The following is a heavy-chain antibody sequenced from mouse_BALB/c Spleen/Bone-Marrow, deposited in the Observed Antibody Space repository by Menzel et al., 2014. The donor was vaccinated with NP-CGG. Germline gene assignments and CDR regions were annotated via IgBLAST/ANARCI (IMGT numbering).Heavy chain of an antibody. V-gene: IGHV2-9*02. Sequence: VKLQESGPGLVAPSQSLSITCTVSGFSLTSYGVHWVRQPPGKGLEWLGVIWAGGSTNYNSALMSRLSISKDNSKSXVSLKMNSLQTDDTAMYYCARDRGHDLLSFYYYAMDYWGQGTSVTVSS. J-gene: IGHJ4*01. CDR1: GFSLTSYG. CDR3: ARDRGHDLLSFYYYAMDY. D-gene: IGHD2-1*01. CDR2: IWAGGST.